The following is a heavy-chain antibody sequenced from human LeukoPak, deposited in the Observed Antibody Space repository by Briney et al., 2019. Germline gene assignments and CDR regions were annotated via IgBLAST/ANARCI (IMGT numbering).Heavy chain of an antibody. CDR1: GFTFSSYS. V-gene: IGHV3-21*04. J-gene: IGHJ3*02. CDR2: ISSRSKYI. D-gene: IGHD1-26*01. CDR3: ASAKWELRRRRAFDI. Sequence: GGSLRLSCAASGFTFSSYSMNWVRQAPGKGLEWVSSISSRSKYIYHADSVKGRFTISRDDAKNTLYLQMNSLRAEDTAVYYCASAKWELRRRRAFDIWGQGTMVTVSS.